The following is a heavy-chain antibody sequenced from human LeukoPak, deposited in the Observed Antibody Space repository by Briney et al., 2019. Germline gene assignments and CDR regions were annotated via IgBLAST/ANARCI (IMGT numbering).Heavy chain of an antibody. Sequence: GGSLRLSCAASGFTFSSYAMSWVRQAPGKGLEWVSAISGSGGSTYYADSVKGRFTISRDNSKNTLYLQMNSLRAEDTAVYYCAKDVGALRYFDWLLTFDYWGQGTLVTVSS. D-gene: IGHD3-9*01. J-gene: IGHJ4*02. CDR1: GFTFSSYA. CDR3: AKDVGALRYFDWLLTFDY. CDR2: ISGSGGST. V-gene: IGHV3-23*01.